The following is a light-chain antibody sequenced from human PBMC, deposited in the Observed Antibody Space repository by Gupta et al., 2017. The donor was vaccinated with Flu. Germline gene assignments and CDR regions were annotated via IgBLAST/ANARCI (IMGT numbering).Light chain of an antibody. CDR3: QQDGSSPGT. J-gene: IGKJ1*01. CDR1: QSVRSSY. CDR2: GAS. Sequence: EIVLTQSPGTLSLSPGARATLSRRASQSVRSSYLAWYQQKPGQAPRLLIYGASSRATGISDRFSGSGSGTDFTLTISRLEPEDFAVYYCQQDGSSPGTFGQGTKVEIK. V-gene: IGKV3-20*01.